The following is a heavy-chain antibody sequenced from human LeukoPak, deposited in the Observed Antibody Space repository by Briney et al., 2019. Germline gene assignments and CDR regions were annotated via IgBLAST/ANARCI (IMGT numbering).Heavy chain of an antibody. CDR2: IWYDGSNK. J-gene: IGHJ3*02. D-gene: IGHD2-2*01. V-gene: IGHV3-30*02. Sequence: GGSLRLSCAASGFTFSSYGMHWVRQAPGKGLEWVAVIWYDGSNKYYADSVKGRFTISRDNSKNTLYLQMNSLRAEDTAVYYCAESRIVVVPAAIHDAFDIWGQGTMVTVSS. CDR1: GFTFSSYG. CDR3: AESRIVVVPAAIHDAFDI.